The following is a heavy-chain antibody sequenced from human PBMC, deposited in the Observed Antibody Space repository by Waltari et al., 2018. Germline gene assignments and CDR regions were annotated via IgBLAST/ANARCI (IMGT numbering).Heavy chain of an antibody. CDR2: VHRSGRT. Sequence: QLQLEQLGPGLVKPSETLSPICAVPCDSMGDSDLWNWVRQFPGKGLEWIGQVHRSGRTNYNPSFASRVTVSVDTSTGHFSLKVTSATAADTAVYYCARDRGRGLYLDSWGQGILVTVSP. CDR1: CDSMGDSDL. V-gene: IGHV4-4*02. CDR3: ARDRGRGLYLDS. D-gene: IGHD2-15*01. J-gene: IGHJ4*02.